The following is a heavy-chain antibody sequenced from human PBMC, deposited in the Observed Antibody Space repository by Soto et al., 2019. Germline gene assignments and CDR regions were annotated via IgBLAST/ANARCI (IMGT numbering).Heavy chain of an antibody. CDR2: ITTSSSYI. Sequence: GGSLRLSSAASGFTFSSYSMNWVRQAPGKGLEWVSSITTSSSYIYYADSVKGRFTISRDNAKNSLYLQMNSLRAEDTAVYYCARLRLTGYFDYWGQGTLVTVSS. CDR1: GFTFSSYS. CDR3: ARLRLTGYFDY. V-gene: IGHV3-21*01. J-gene: IGHJ4*02.